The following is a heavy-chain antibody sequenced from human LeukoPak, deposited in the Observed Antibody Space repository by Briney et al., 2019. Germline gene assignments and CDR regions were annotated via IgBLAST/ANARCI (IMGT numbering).Heavy chain of an antibody. CDR1: GFTFSSYW. CDR2: INGDGSST. V-gene: IGHV3-74*01. CDR3: ARGPPWYFDL. D-gene: IGHD6-25*01. J-gene: IGHJ2*01. Sequence: GGSLRLSCAASGFTFSSYWMHWVRQAPGKGLVWVSRINGDGSSTAYADSVKGRFTISRDNARNTLYLQMNSLTAEDTAVYYCARGPPWYFDLWGRGTLVTVSS.